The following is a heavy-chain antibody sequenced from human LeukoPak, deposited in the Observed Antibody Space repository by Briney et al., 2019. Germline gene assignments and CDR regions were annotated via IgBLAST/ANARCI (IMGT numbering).Heavy chain of an antibody. J-gene: IGHJ3*02. D-gene: IGHD2-21*02. CDR2: IKQDGSEK. CDR1: GFTFSIYW. V-gene: IGHV3-7*01. CDR3: TRDRSYCGGDCYLDAFDI. Sequence: PGGSLRLSCAASGFTFSIYWMTWVRQAPGKGLEWVANIKQDGSEKYYVDSVKGRFTISRDNAKNSLYLQMNSLRAEDTAVYYCTRDRSYCGGDCYLDAFDIWGQGTMVTVSS.